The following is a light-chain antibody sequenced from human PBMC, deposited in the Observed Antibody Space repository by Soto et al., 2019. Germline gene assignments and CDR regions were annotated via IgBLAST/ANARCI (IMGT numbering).Light chain of an antibody. J-gene: IGLJ1*01. V-gene: IGLV2-14*01. CDR3: LSYTGRSXSYV. CDR1: RSDIWSYNY. CDR2: GVS. Sequence: QSLLTQPASVSGSPGQSITISCSGTRSDIWSYNYFSWYQQFPGKTPKILIYGVSNRPSGVSSRFYGSKSGNTASLTISGLQAEDEADYYCLSYTGRSXSYVVGRGTKVXV.